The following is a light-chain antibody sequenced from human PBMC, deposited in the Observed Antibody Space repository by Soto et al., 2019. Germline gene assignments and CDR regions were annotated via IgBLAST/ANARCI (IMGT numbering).Light chain of an antibody. CDR1: QAVDTY. CDR3: QQRRNWVS. V-gene: IGKV3-11*01. J-gene: IGKJ5*01. Sequence: LTQSPAVLSLSPGERATRSCTASQAVDTYIAGYQQSPGQPPRLLINDTSHRPTGVLAMLRGSVTGTDITLPITSLEPEDFAVSFCQQRRNWVSFGPGTR. CDR2: DTS.